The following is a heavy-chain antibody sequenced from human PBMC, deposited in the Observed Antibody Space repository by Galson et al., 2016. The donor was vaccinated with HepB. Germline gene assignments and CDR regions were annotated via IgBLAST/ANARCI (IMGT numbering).Heavy chain of an antibody. D-gene: IGHD5-18*01. V-gene: IGHV4-4*02. CDR2: IYHTETT. J-gene: IGHJ4*02. Sequence: SETLSLTCAVSGLSVTSSNWWNWVRQVPGKGLEWIAEIYHTETTNYNPSLRGRATISLDRSRNQFSLRLDSMTVADTAVYFGVRGLGNTANDYWGQGILVTVSS. CDR3: VRGLGNTANDY. CDR1: GLSVTSSNW.